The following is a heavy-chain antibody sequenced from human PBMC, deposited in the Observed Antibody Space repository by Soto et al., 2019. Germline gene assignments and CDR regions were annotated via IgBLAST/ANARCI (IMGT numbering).Heavy chain of an antibody. Sequence: SETLSLTCAVSGASVSSTYWWSWVRQPPGKGPEWIGEINHRGSAYYNPSLKSRVTISVDTSKNQFSLKLTSVTAADAALYYCARDFFDSSDYTTNWFDPWGQGTLVTVSS. D-gene: IGHD3-22*01. CDR1: GASVSSTYW. V-gene: IGHV4-4*02. CDR3: ARDFFDSSDYTTNWFDP. J-gene: IGHJ5*02. CDR2: INHRGSA.